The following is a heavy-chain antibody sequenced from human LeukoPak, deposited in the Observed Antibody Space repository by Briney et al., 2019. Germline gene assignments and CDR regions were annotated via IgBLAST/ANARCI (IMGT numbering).Heavy chain of an antibody. CDR3: ARTDGYSYGNYYYYGMDV. Sequence: PGGSLRLSCAASGFTFSSYAMHWVRQAPGKGLEWVAVISYDGSNKYYADSVKGRFSISRDNSKNTLYLQMNSLRAEDTAVYYCARTDGYSYGNYYYYGMDVWGQGTTVTVSS. D-gene: IGHD5-18*01. V-gene: IGHV3-30*04. CDR1: GFTFSSYA. J-gene: IGHJ6*02. CDR2: ISYDGSNK.